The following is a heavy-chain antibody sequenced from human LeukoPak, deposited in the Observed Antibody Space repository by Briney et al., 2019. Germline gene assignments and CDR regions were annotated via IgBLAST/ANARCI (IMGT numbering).Heavy chain of an antibody. J-gene: IGHJ4*02. CDR3: ARGRGSSGWIDY. D-gene: IGHD6-19*01. CDR1: GGSISSYY. CDR2: LFYSGST. Sequence: SETLSFTCTVSGGSISSYYWSWIRQPPGKGLEWIGYLFYSGSTTYNPSLKSRVTMSVDTSKNQFSLNLSSVTTADTAVYYCARGRGSSGWIDYWGQGTLVTVSS. V-gene: IGHV4-59*01.